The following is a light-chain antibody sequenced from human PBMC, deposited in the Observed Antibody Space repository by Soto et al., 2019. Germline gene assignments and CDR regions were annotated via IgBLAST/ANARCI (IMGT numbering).Light chain of an antibody. CDR3: QLWDSRGAPPVV. V-gene: IGLV3-21*02. Sequence: SYELTQPPSVSVAPGQTARVTCGGDNIGSEGVHWYQQKPGQAPVLVVYDDSDRPSGIPERFSGSNSGNTATLTITRVEAGDEARYYCQLWDSRGAPPVVFGGGTKLTVL. CDR1: NIGSEG. CDR2: DDS. J-gene: IGLJ2*01.